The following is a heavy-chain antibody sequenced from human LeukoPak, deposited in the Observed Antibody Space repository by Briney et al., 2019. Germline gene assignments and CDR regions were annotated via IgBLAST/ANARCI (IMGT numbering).Heavy chain of an antibody. V-gene: IGHV3-30*01. CDR3: ARAGRVWSTSCQWFDP. CDR1: GFTFSSYA. Sequence: GGSLRLSCAASGFTFSSYAMHWVRQAPGKGLEWVVVISYDGSNKYYADSVKGRFTISRDNSKNTLYLQMNSLRAEDTAVYYCARAGRVWSTSCQWFDPWGQGTLVTVSS. J-gene: IGHJ5*02. CDR2: ISYDGSNK. D-gene: IGHD2-2*01.